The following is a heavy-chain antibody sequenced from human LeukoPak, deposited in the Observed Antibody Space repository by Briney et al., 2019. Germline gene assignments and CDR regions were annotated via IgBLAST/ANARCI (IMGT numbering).Heavy chain of an antibody. Sequence: SETLSLTCTGSGGSISTYYWSWIRQPPGKGLEWIGEINHSGRTNYNPSLKSRVTISVDKSKNQFSLKLSSVTAADTAVYYCARGPDQWPLDYWGQGTLVTVSS. CDR3: ARGPDQWPLDY. J-gene: IGHJ4*02. D-gene: IGHD6-19*01. CDR2: INHSGRT. CDR1: GGSISTYY. V-gene: IGHV4-34*01.